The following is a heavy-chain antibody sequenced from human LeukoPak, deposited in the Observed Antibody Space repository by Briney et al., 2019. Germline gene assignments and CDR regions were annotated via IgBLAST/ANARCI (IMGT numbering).Heavy chain of an antibody. Sequence: GASVKLSCKASGGTFSSYAISWVRQAPGQGLEWMGGIIPIFGTANYAQKFQGRVTITTDESTSTAYMELSSLRSEDTAVYYCARGPDCSGGSCYYYYYMDVWGKGTTVTVSS. CDR1: GGTFSSYA. J-gene: IGHJ6*03. CDR2: IIPIFGTA. D-gene: IGHD2-15*01. CDR3: ARGPDCSGGSCYYYYYMDV. V-gene: IGHV1-69*05.